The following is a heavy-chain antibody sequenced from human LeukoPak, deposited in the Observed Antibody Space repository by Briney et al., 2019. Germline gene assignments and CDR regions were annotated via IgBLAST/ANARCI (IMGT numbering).Heavy chain of an antibody. CDR2: INHSGST. Sequence: SETLSLTCAVYGGSFSGYYWSWIRQPPRKGLEWIGEINHSGSTNYNPSLKSRVTISVDTSKNQFSLKLSSVTAADTAVYYCARGRGSGWYLDAFDIWGQGTMVTVSS. V-gene: IGHV4-34*01. CDR1: GGSFSGYY. J-gene: IGHJ3*02. CDR3: ARGRGSGWYLDAFDI. D-gene: IGHD6-19*01.